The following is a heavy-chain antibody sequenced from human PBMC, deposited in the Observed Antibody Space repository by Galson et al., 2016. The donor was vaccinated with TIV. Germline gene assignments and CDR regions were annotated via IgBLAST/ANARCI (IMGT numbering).Heavy chain of an antibody. CDR3: ARDKNDYGVDAFDI. Sequence: TLSLICSVSGGSINSGGYYWSWLRQHPGKGLEWIGYIYYSGTTQYNPSLKSRVSISVDTSKTQFSLNLSSVTAADTAVYYCARDKNDYGVDAFDIWGQGTMVIVSS. CDR2: IYYSGTT. J-gene: IGHJ3*02. D-gene: IGHD4-17*01. V-gene: IGHV4-31*03. CDR1: GGSINSGGYY.